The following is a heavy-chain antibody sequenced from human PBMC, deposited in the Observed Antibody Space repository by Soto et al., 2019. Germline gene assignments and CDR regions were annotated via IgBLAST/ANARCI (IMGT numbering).Heavy chain of an antibody. CDR2: ISSSSSYI. J-gene: IGHJ3*02. D-gene: IGHD6-13*01. Sequence: EVQLVESGGGLVKPGGSLRLSCAASGFTFSSYSMNWVRQAPRKGLEWVSSISSSSSYIYYADSVKGRFTISRDNAKNSLYLQMNSLRAEDTAVYYCARLADDAFDIWGQGTMVTVSS. V-gene: IGHV3-21*01. CDR1: GFTFSSYS. CDR3: ARLADDAFDI.